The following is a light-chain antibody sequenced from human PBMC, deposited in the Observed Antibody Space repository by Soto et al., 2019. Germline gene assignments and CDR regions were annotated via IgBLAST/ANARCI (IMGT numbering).Light chain of an antibody. J-gene: IGKJ1*01. Sequence: EIVLTQSPGTLSLSPGERATLSCRASQSVSSSYLAWYQQKPGQAPRLLIYGASSRGTGIPDRFSGSGSGTDLTLTISRLEPEDFAVYYCQQYGSSLTWTFGQGTKVEIK. CDR3: QQYGSSLTWT. CDR2: GAS. CDR1: QSVSSSY. V-gene: IGKV3-20*01.